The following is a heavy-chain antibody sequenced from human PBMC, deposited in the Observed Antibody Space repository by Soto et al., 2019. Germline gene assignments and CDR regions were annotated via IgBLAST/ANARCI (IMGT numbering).Heavy chain of an antibody. V-gene: IGHV3-33*01. J-gene: IGHJ6*02. D-gene: IGHD1-26*01. CDR3: ASDLVGASDSYGLDV. Sequence: HPGGSLRLSCAASGFTFSNYGMHWVRQAPGKGLEWVAIIWHDGNNKYYADSVRGRFIISRDNSKNRLYLQMNSLRAEDTAVYYCASDLVGASDSYGLDVWGQGTPVTAP. CDR2: IWHDGNNK. CDR1: GFTFSNYG.